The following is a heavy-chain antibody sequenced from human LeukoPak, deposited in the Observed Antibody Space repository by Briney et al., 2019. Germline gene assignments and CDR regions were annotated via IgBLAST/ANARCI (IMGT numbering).Heavy chain of an antibody. CDR1: GFTFDDYA. V-gene: IGHV3-9*03. D-gene: IGHD3-10*01. CDR2: INWNSGNI. CDR3: AKTPFRGISGHPDY. Sequence: PGGSLRLSCAASGFTFDDYAMHWVRQAPGKGLEGVSSINWNSGNIAYADSVKGRVTISRDNAKKSLYLQMNSLRAEDMALYYCAKTPFRGISGHPDYWGQGTLVTVSS. J-gene: IGHJ4*02.